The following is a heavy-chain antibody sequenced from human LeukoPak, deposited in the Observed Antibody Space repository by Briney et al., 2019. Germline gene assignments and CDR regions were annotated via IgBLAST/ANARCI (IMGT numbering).Heavy chain of an antibody. CDR3: ARVSLHISLFYMDG. J-gene: IGHJ6*03. CDR1: SGSLTSYY. CDR2: VFYSGTT. Sequence: SATLSLIWRVSSGSLTSYYSICTRQSPGKGLEWIGNVFYSGTTNYNPSLESRVTISVDTSNTQFSLSLTSVTAADPPWYYWARVSLHISLFYMDGWGKGTTVTVSS. D-gene: IGHD2-21*01. V-gene: IGHV4-59*01.